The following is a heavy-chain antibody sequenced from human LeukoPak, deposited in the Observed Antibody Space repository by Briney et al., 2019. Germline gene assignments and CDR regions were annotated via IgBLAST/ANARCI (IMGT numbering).Heavy chain of an antibody. CDR1: GFTVSSNY. V-gene: IGHV3-53*01. D-gene: IGHD6-19*01. Sequence: PGGSLRLSCAASGFTVSSNYMSWVRQAPGKGLEWVSVIYSGGSTYYADSVKGRFTISRDNSKNTLYLQMNSLRAEDTAVYYCARVGQWLVRGRNWFDPWGQGTLVTVSS. CDR2: IYSGGST. CDR3: ARVGQWLVRGRNWFDP. J-gene: IGHJ5*02.